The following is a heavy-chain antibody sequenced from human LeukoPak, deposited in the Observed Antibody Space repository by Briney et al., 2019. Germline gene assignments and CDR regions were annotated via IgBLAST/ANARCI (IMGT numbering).Heavy chain of an antibody. D-gene: IGHD2-15*01. Sequence: QPGGSLRLSCAASGFAFSSYAMSWVRQAPGKGLEWVSAISGSGGSTYYADSVKGRFTISRDNSKNTLYLQMNSLRAEDTAVYYCAKDLCSGGSCYFDYWGQGTLVTVSS. CDR2: ISGSGGST. V-gene: IGHV3-23*01. CDR1: GFAFSSYA. CDR3: AKDLCSGGSCYFDY. J-gene: IGHJ4*02.